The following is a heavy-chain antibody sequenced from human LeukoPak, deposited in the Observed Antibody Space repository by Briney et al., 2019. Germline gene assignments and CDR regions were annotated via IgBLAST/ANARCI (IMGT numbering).Heavy chain of an antibody. Sequence: TGGSLRLSCAASGFTFSSYAMSWVRQAPGKGLEWVSAISGSGGSTYYADSVKGRFTISRDNAKNSLYLQMNSLRAEDTAVYYCARGQGRVYDILTWGFVGDAFDIWGQGTMVTVSS. CDR3: ARGQGRVYDILTWGFVGDAFDI. J-gene: IGHJ3*02. CDR2: ISGSGGST. CDR1: GFTFSSYA. V-gene: IGHV3-23*01. D-gene: IGHD3-9*01.